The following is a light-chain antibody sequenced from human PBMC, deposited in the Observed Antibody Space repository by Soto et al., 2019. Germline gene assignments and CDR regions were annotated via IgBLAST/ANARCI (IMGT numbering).Light chain of an antibody. CDR3: QHRMNWPLT. CDR1: QTISSY. V-gene: IGKV3-11*01. CDR2: DAS. J-gene: IGKJ5*01. Sequence: EIVLTQSPATLSLSPGERATLSCRARQTISSYLLWYQQKPGQAPRLLIYDASNRATGIPARFSGSGSETDFTLTISSLEPEDCAVYYCQHRMNWPLTFGQGTRLEIK.